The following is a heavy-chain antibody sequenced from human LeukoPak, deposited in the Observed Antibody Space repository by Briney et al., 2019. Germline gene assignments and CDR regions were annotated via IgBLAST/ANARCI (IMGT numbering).Heavy chain of an antibody. J-gene: IGHJ4*02. CDR2: ISSSSGTI. D-gene: IGHD3-22*01. CDR3: ARDEYYDSSGYTS. CDR1: GFTFSSYS. V-gene: IGHV3-48*01. Sequence: GGSLRLSCAASGFTFSSYSMTWVRQAPGKGLEWLSYISSSSGTIYYADSVKGRFTISRDNAKNSLYLQMNNLRAEDTAVYYCARDEYYDSSGYTSWGQGTLVTVSS.